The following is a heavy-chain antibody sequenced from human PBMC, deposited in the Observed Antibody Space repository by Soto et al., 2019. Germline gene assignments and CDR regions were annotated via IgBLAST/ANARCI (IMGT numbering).Heavy chain of an antibody. CDR1: GLPLSSYT. V-gene: IGHV3-64D*06. J-gene: IGHJ3*02. D-gene: IGHD5-18*01. CDR2: ISGDGDIK. Sequence: GSLRLSGSASGLPLSSYTIYWVRQAPGRGLKYVSSISGDGDIKYYGDSVKGRFTISRDNSKNTLYLQMSNLRAEDTAIYYCVKGGYVYGYSAFDIWGQGTSVTVSS. CDR3: VKGGYVYGYSAFDI.